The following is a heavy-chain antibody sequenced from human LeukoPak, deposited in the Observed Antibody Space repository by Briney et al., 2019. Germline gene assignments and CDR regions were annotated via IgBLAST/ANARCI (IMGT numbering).Heavy chain of an antibody. CDR3: ARSPPAKGFYYFDY. J-gene: IGHJ4*02. Sequence: SETLSLTCTVSGGSINNYYWSWIRQPPGKGLEWIGYIFSSGNTYYNPSLKSRVTMSVDTSKNQFSLKLSSVTAADTAVYYCARSPPAKGFYYFDYWGQGTLVTVSS. CDR2: IFSSGNT. V-gene: IGHV4-59*08. CDR1: GGSINNYY.